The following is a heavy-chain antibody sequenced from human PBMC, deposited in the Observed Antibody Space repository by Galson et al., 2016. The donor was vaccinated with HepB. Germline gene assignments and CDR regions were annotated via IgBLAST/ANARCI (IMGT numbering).Heavy chain of an antibody. CDR2: ISPSGGTT. D-gene: IGHD6-19*01. V-gene: IGHV3-23*01. Sequence: SLRLSCAASGFTFSNYAMNWVRQAPGKGLEWVSIISPSGGTTYYADSVKGRFTISRDNAKNSLYLEMNSLRVEDTAVYYCAKDHDSGWSYDYWGQGILVTVSS. CDR1: GFTFSNYA. J-gene: IGHJ4*02. CDR3: AKDHDSGWSYDY.